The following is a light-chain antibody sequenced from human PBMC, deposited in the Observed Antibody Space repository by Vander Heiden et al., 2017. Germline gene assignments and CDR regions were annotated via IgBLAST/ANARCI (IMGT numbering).Light chain of an antibody. CDR1: QSVSSTY. J-gene: IGKJ3*01. Sequence: ENLLTQSPGTLSLSPGERATLSCRASQSVSSTYLVWYQQKPGQAPRLLIYGASSRATGIPDRFSGSGSGTDFTLTISSLEPEDFAVYYCQHDCSAGVTFGPGTKVDIK. CDR2: GAS. V-gene: IGKV3-20*01. CDR3: QHDCSAGVT.